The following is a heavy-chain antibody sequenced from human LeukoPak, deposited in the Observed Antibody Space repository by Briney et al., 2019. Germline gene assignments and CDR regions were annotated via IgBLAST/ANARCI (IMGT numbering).Heavy chain of an antibody. CDR3: AKDLDCSSTSRYPY. CDR1: GFTFSSYG. J-gene: IGHJ4*02. V-gene: IGHV3-30*02. Sequence: GGSLRLSCAASGFTFSSYGMHWVRQAPGKGLEWVAFIRYDGSNKYYADSVKGRFTISRDNSKNTLYLQMNSLRAEDTAVYYCAKDLDCSSTSRYPYWGQGTLVTVSS. CDR2: IRYDGSNK. D-gene: IGHD2-2*01.